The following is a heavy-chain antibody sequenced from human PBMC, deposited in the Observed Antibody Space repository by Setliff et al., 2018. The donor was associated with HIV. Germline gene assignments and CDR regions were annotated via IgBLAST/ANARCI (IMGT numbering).Heavy chain of an antibody. CDR3: ARQGIVYYDSPGDAFDI. Sequence: SETLSLTCTVSGGSISSGGYYWSWIRQHPGKGLEWIGYIYYSGSTYYNPSLKSRVTISVDTSKNQYSLKLSSVTAADTAVYYCARQGIVYYDSPGDAFDIWGPGSTVTVS. V-gene: IGHV4-31*03. CDR1: GGSISSGGYY. J-gene: IGHJ3*02. CDR2: IYYSGST. D-gene: IGHD3-22*01.